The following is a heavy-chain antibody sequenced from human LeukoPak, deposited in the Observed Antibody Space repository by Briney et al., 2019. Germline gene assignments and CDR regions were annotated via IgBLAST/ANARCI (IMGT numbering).Heavy chain of an antibody. D-gene: IGHD3-10*01. CDR3: ARGEQYGSGTVQFDY. CDR1: GGSISSSNW. J-gene: IGHJ4*02. V-gene: IGHV4-4*02. Sequence: KASETLSLTCSVSGGSISSSNWWSWVRQPPGKGLEWIGEIYQSGSTNYNPTLKSRVTMSVDRSRNQFSLSLTSVTAADTAVYYCARGEQYGSGTVQFDYWGQGTLVTVSS. CDR2: IYQSGST.